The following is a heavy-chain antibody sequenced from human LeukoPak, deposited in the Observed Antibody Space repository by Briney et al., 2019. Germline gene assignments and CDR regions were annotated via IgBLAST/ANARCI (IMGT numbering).Heavy chain of an antibody. CDR2: INWNGGSR. J-gene: IGHJ3*02. Sequence: PGGSLRLSCAASGFTFDDYCMSWVRQAPGKGLEWVSGINWNGGSRVYADSVKGRFTISRDNAKNSLYLQMNSLRAEDTALYYCARSYDSTLLGAFDIWGQGTMVTVSS. CDR1: GFTFDDYC. V-gene: IGHV3-20*04. CDR3: ARSYDSTLLGAFDI. D-gene: IGHD3-22*01.